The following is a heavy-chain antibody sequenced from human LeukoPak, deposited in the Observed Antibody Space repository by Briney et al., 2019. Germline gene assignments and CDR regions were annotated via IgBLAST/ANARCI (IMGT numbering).Heavy chain of an antibody. J-gene: IGHJ4*02. D-gene: IGHD2-15*01. CDR1: GFTFSSYW. CDR3: ARGRLTLLRAFDY. V-gene: IGHV3-7*03. Sequence: PGGSLRLSCAASGFTFSSYWMNWARQAPGKGLEWVASINHNGNVNYYVDSVKGRFTISRDNAKNSLYLQMSNLRAEDTAVYYCARGRLTLLRAFDYWGQGTLVTVSS. CDR2: INHNGNVN.